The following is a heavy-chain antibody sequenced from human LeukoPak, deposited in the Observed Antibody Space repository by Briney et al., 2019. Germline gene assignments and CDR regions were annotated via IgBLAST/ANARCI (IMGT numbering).Heavy chain of an antibody. CDR1: GGSFSGYY. J-gene: IGHJ6*04. V-gene: IGHV4-34*01. D-gene: IGHD3-9*01. CDR3: AITYYDILTGYHSEIMDV. CDR2: INHSGST. Sequence: PSETLSLTCAVYGGSFSGYYWSRIRQPPGKGLEWIGEINHSGSTNCNPSLKSRVTISVDTSKDQFSLKLSSVTAADTAVYYCAITYYDILTGYHSEIMDVWGKGTTVTVSS.